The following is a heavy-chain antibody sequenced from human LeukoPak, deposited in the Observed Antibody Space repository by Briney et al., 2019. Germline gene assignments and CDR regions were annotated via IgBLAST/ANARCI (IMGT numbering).Heavy chain of an antibody. V-gene: IGHV1-46*01. CDR3: ARELSLNRGYSYLGY. Sequence: GASVKVSCKASGYTFTSYYMHWVRQAPGQGLELMGIINPSGGSTSYAQKFQGRVTMTRDTSTSTVYMELSSLRSEDTAVYYCARELSLNRGYSYLGYWGQGTLVTVSS. J-gene: IGHJ4*02. CDR2: INPSGGST. D-gene: IGHD5-18*01. CDR1: GYTFTSYY.